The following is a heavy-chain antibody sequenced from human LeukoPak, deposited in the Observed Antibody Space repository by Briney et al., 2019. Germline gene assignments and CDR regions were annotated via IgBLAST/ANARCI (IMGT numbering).Heavy chain of an antibody. CDR1: GGTFSSYA. CDR2: IIPIFGTA. CDR3: ARAPWDYYGSGSYYPGGYYYYMDV. J-gene: IGHJ6*03. D-gene: IGHD3-10*01. V-gene: IGHV1-69*05. Sequence: SLKVSCKASGGTFSSYAISWVRQAPGQGLEWMGGIIPIFGTANYAQKFQGRVTITTDESTSTAYMELSSMRSEDTAVYYCARAPWDYYGSGSYYPGGYYYYMDVWGKGTTVTVSS.